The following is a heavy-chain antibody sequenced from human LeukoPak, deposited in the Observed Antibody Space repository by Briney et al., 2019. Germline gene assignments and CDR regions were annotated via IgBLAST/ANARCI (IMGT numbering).Heavy chain of an antibody. CDR3: VKTMVTFGGVIRTDAFDI. J-gene: IGHJ3*02. V-gene: IGHV3-64D*08. CDR1: GFTFNNFA. D-gene: IGHD3-16*01. CDR2: INNDGGSS. Sequence: GGSLRLSCAASGFTFNNFARRWVRQAPGKGLEYVSGINNDGGSSYFAYSVKSRFTISRDNSVNTLYLKMSSLRPEDTAVYYCVKTMVTFGGVIRTDAFDIWGHGTLVTVSS.